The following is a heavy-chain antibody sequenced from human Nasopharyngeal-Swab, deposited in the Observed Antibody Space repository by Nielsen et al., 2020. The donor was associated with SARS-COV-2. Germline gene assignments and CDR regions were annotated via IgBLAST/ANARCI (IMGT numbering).Heavy chain of an antibody. V-gene: IGHV1-2*02. CDR3: ARGGMGAVDY. CDR2: INPNSGGT. CDR1: GYTFTGYY. J-gene: IGHJ4*02. D-gene: IGHD1-26*01. Sequence: ASVKVSCKASGYTFTGYYMHWVRQAPGQGLEWMGWINPNSGGTNYAQKFQGRVTITRDTSASTAYMELSSLRSEDTAVYYCARGGMGAVDYWGQGTLVTVSS.